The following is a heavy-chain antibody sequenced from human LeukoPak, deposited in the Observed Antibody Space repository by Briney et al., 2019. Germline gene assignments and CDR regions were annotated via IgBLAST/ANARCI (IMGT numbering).Heavy chain of an antibody. CDR3: ARALDILVVPGADNWLDP. CDR2: IIPIFGTT. CDR1: GGTFNNYA. Sequence: SVKVSCKASGGTFNNYAITWLRQAPGQGLEWMGGIIPIFGTTNYAQRFQGRVTINADESTDTANMELSSLRSEDTAVYYCARALDILVVPGADNWLDPWGQGTLVTVSS. D-gene: IGHD2-2*01. J-gene: IGHJ5*02. V-gene: IGHV1-69*13.